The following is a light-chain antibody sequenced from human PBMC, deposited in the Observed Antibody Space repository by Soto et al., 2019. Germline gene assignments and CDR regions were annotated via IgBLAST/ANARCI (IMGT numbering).Light chain of an antibody. CDR2: GAS. V-gene: IGKV3-20*01. J-gene: IGKJ1*01. CDR3: QQYNNWPPWT. CDR1: QSVSSSY. Sequence: EIVLTQSPGTLSVSPGERATLSCRASQSVSSSYLAWYQQKPGQAPRLLIYGASIRATGIPDRFSGSGSGTDSTLTISSLEPEDFAVYYCQQYNNWPPWTFGQGTKVDI.